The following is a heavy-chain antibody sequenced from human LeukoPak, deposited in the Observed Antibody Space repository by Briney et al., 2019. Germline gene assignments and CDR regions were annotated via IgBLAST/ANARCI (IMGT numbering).Heavy chain of an antibody. V-gene: IGHV1-8*03. D-gene: IGHD3-9*01. Sequence: GASVKVSCKASGYTFTSYDINWVRQATGQGLEWMGWMNPNSGNTGYAQKFQGRVTITRNTSTSTAYMELSSLRSEDTAVYYCARTPIDYDILTGYYVYFDYWGQGTLVTVSS. J-gene: IGHJ4*02. CDR1: GYTFTSYD. CDR3: ARTPIDYDILTGYYVYFDY. CDR2: MNPNSGNT.